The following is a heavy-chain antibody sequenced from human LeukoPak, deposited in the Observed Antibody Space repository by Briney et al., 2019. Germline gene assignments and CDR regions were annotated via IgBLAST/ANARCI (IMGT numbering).Heavy chain of an antibody. D-gene: IGHD6-19*01. V-gene: IGHV3-23*01. CDR2: ISGSGGSTYYTSGGST. CDR1: GFTFSSYA. J-gene: IGHJ5*02. CDR3: AAYSSGSLDWFDP. Sequence: GGSLRLSCVASGFTFSSYAMSWVRQAPGKGLEWLSAISGSGGSTYYTSGGSTYYADSVKGRFSISRDNSKNTLYLQMNSLRAEDTAVYYCAAYSSGSLDWFDPWGQGTLVTVSS.